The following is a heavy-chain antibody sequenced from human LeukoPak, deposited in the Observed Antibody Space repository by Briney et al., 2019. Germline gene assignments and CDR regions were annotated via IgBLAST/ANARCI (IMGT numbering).Heavy chain of an antibody. Sequence: WVRQPPGKGLEWIGSIYYSGSTYYNPSLKSRVTISVDTSKNQFSLKLSSVTAADTAVYYCASSFYGDYRWFDPWGQGTLVTVSS. D-gene: IGHD4-17*01. CDR3: ASSFYGDYRWFDP. CDR2: IYYSGST. V-gene: IGHV4-39*07. J-gene: IGHJ5*02.